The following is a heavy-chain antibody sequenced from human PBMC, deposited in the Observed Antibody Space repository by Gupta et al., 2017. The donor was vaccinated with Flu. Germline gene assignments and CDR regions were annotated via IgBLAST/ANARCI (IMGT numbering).Heavy chain of an antibody. CDR3: ARVKYGSGSGFDY. CDR2: IYHSGST. Sequence: QVQLQESGPGLVKPSETLSLTCAVSGYSISSGYYWGWIRQPPGKGLEWIGSIYHSGSTYYNPSLKSRVTISVDTSKNQFSLKLSSVTAADTAVYYCARVKYGSGSGFDYWGQGTLVTVSS. D-gene: IGHD3-10*01. CDR1: GYSISSGYY. V-gene: IGHV4-38-2*01. J-gene: IGHJ4*02.